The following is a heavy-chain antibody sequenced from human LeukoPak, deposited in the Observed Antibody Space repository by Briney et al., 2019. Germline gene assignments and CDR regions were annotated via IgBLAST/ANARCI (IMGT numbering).Heavy chain of an antibody. CDR1: GGSIRSYY. J-gene: IGHJ3*02. D-gene: IGHD3-22*01. V-gene: IGHV4-59*01. CDR3: ARGSPYYDSRANALDI. Sequence: ETPSLTCTVSGGSIRSYYWSWIRQPPGRGLEWIGYIYHSGSTNYNPSLKSRVTISVDTSKNQFSLKLTSVTAADTAVYYCARGSPYYDSRANALDIWGQGTVHSLSS. CDR2: IYHSGST.